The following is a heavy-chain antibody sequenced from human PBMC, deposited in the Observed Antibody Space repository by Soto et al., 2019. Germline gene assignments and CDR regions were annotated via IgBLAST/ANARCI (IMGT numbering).Heavy chain of an antibody. CDR2: IYPGDSDT. J-gene: IGHJ6*02. V-gene: IGHV5-51*01. Sequence: GESLKISCKGSGYSFTSYWTGWVRQMPGKGLEWMGIIYPGDSDTRYSPSFQGQVTISADKSISTAYLQWSSLKASDTAMYYCARRGYGYYYYYGMDVWGQGTTVTVSS. CDR1: GYSFTSYW. D-gene: IGHD5-18*01. CDR3: ARRGYGYYYYYGMDV.